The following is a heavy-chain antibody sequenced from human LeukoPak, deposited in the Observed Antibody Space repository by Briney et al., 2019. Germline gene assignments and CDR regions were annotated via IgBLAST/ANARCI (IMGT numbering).Heavy chain of an antibody. V-gene: IGHV4-61*01. D-gene: IGHD5-18*01. CDR2: TYYSGST. Sequence: SETLSLTCTVSGGSISSGSYYWSCIRQPPGKGLEWIGYTYYSGSTNYNPSLKSRVTISVDTSKNQFSLKLSSVTAADTAVYYCARGGYSYGWIYFQHWGQGTLVTVSS. CDR1: GGSISSGSYY. CDR3: ARGGYSYGWIYFQH. J-gene: IGHJ1*01.